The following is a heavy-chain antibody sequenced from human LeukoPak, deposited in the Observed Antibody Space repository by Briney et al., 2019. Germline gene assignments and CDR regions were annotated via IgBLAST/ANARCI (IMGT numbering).Heavy chain of an antibody. D-gene: IGHD4-23*01. J-gene: IGHJ6*03. CDR1: GFTFINYW. CDR2: IKQDGSEK. V-gene: IGHV3-7*01. CDR3: ARDGDTVLTRGYYYYMDV. Sequence: GGSLRLSCAASGFTFINYWMSWVRQAPGKGLEWVANIKQDGSEKYYVDSVKDRFTISRDNARNSLYLQMNSLRAEDTALYYCARDGDTVLTRGYYYYMDVWGKGTTVTVSS.